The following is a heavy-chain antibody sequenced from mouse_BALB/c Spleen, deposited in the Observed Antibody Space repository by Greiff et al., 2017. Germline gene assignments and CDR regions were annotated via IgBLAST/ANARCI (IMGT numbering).Heavy chain of an antibody. D-gene: IGHD2-4*01. J-gene: IGHJ3*01. CDR3: ARTESTMITNWFAY. CDR1: GYTFTSYW. V-gene: IGHV1-87*01. CDR2: IYPGDGDT. Sequence: VQLQQSGAELARPGASVKLSCKASGYTFTSYWMQWVKQRPGQGLEWIGAIYPGDGDTRYTQKFKGKATLTADKSSSTAYMQLSSLASEDSAVYYCARTESTMITNWFAYWGQGTLVTVSA.